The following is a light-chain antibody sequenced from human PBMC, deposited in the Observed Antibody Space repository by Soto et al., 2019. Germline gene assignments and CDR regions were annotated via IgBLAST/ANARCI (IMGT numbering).Light chain of an antibody. CDR1: QSVSSN. J-gene: IGKJ1*01. CDR2: GAS. Sequence: IVLTQYTATLSVSPGERATLSCRASQSVSSNLAWYQQKPGQAPRLLIYGASTRATGIPARFSGSGSGTEFTLTISSLQSEDFAVYYCQQYNNWPRTFGQGTKVDI. V-gene: IGKV3-15*01. CDR3: QQYNNWPRT.